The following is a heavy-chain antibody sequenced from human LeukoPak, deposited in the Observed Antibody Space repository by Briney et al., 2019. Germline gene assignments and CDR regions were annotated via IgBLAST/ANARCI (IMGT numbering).Heavy chain of an antibody. CDR2: IYYSGST. CDR1: GGSISSGDYY. CDR3: AREVGYSFRSETDY. J-gene: IGHJ4*02. D-gene: IGHD5-18*01. Sequence: PSETLSLTCTVSGGSISSGDYYWSWIRQPPGKGLEWIGYIYYSGSTYYNPSPKSRVTISVDTSKNQFSLKLSSVTAADTAVYYCAREVGYSFRSETDYWGQGTLVTVSS. V-gene: IGHV4-30-4*01.